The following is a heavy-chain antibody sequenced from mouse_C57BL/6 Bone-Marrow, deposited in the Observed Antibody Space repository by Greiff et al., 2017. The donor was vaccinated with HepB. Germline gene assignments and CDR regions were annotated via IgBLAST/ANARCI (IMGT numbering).Heavy chain of an antibody. CDR2: IWRGGST. D-gene: IGHD2-2*01. CDR1: GFSLTSYG. J-gene: IGHJ4*01. CDR3: AKKGGVTTGDYYAMDY. Sequence: QVQLKQSGPGLVQPSQSLSITCTVSGFSLTSYGVHWVRQSPGKGLEWLGVIWRGGSTDYNAAFMSRLSITKDNSKSQVFCKMNSLQADDTAIYYCAKKGGVTTGDYYAMDYWGQGTSVTVSS. V-gene: IGHV2-5*01.